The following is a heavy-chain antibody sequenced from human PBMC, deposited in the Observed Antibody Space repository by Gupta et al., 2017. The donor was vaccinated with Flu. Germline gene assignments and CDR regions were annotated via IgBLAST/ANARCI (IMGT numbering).Heavy chain of an antibody. D-gene: IGHD2-15*01. CDR2: INPNGGGT. V-gene: IGHV1-2*06. CDR3: ARSDDRGGNNWFDP. Sequence: SGYIFTGSYIRWVRKAPGQGLEWVGRINPNGGGTNYAERFPGRVTMTRDTSITTAYMELNRLTSDDTAVYFCARSDDRGGNNWFDPGGQGTQVTVSS. J-gene: IGHJ5*02. CDR1: GYIFTGSY.